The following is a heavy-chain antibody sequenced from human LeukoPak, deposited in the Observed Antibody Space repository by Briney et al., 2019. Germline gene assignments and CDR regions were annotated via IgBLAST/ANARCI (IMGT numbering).Heavy chain of an antibody. J-gene: IGHJ4*02. Sequence: GGSLRLSCAASGFTFSDYYMNWIRQAPGKGLEWVSAISGSGGSTYYADSVKGRFTISRDNSKNTLYLQMNSLRAEDTAVYYCARDGGANWGQGTLVTVSS. V-gene: IGHV3-23*01. D-gene: IGHD3-3*01. CDR3: ARDGGAN. CDR1: GFTFSDYY. CDR2: ISGSGGST.